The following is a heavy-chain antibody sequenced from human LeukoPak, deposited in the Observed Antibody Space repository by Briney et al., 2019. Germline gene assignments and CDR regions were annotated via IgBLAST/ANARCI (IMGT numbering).Heavy chain of an antibody. CDR2: ISAYNGNT. Sequence: ASVKVSCKASGYTFTSYGISWVRQAPGQGFEWMGWISAYNGNTNYAQKLQGRVTITTDTSTSTAYMELRSLRSDDTAVYYCARDLMDIVVVPAAMLYNWFDPWGQGTLVTVSS. CDR3: ARDLMDIVVVPAAMLYNWFDP. V-gene: IGHV1-18*01. D-gene: IGHD2-2*03. J-gene: IGHJ5*02. CDR1: GYTFTSYG.